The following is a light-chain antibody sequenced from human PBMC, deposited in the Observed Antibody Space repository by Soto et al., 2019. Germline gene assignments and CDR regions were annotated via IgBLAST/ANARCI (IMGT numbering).Light chain of an antibody. J-gene: IGLJ1*01. CDR2: GNS. CDR1: SSNIGAGYD. Sequence: QSVLTQPPSVSGAPGQRVTISCTGSSSNIGAGYDVHWYQQLPGTAPKLLIYGNSNRPSGVTDRFSGSKSGTSASLAITGLQAEDEADYYCAAWDDSLSGLVFGTGTKVTVL. CDR3: AAWDDSLSGLV. V-gene: IGLV1-40*01.